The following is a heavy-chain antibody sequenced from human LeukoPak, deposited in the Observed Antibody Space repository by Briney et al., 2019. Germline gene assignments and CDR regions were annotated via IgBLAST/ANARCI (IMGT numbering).Heavy chain of an antibody. Sequence: ASVKVSCKASGYTFTSYGISWVRQAPGQGLEWMGWISAYNGDTNYVQKLQGRVTMTTDTSTSTAYMELRSLRSDDTAVYYCAKDPYYDGPSVYFDYWGQGTLVTVSS. CDR2: ISAYNGDT. J-gene: IGHJ4*02. D-gene: IGHD3-10*01. CDR3: AKDPYYDGPSVYFDY. CDR1: GYTFTSYG. V-gene: IGHV1-18*01.